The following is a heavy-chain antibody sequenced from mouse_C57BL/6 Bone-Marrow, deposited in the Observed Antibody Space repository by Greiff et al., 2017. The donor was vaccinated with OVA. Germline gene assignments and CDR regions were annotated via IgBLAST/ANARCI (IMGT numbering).Heavy chain of an antibody. CDR1: GYTFTSYW. Sequence: QVQLQQPGAELVKPGASVKLSCKASGYTFTSYWMHWVKQRPGQGLEWIGMIHPNSGSTNYNEKFKSKATLTVDKSSSTAYMQLSSLTSEDSAVYYCARVCYYYGSSYGYFDYWGQGTTLTVSS. D-gene: IGHD1-1*01. J-gene: IGHJ2*01. CDR2: IHPNSGST. CDR3: ARVCYYYGSSYGYFDY. V-gene: IGHV1-64*01.